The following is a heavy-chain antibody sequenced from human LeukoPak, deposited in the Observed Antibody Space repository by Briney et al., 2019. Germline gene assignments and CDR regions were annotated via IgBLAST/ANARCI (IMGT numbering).Heavy chain of an antibody. J-gene: IGHJ4*02. CDR3: AKGGPLGDTNRFDQ. V-gene: IGHV4-39*01. Sequence: SETLSLTCTVSGGSISSSSYYWGWIRQPPGKGLEWIGSIYYSGSTYYNPSLKSRVTISVDTSKNQFSLKLSSVTAADTAVYYCAKGGPLGDTNRFDQWGQGTLVSVSS. CDR2: IYYSGST. D-gene: IGHD2-8*01. CDR1: GGSISSSSYY.